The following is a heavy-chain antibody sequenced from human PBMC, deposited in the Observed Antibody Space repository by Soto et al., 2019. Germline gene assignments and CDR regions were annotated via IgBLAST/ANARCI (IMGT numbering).Heavy chain of an antibody. CDR1: GGSISSSSYY. Sequence: SETLSLTCTVSGGSISSSSYYWGWIRQPPGKGLEWIGSISSSWSSYYKPSLKSRLTITKDTSKNQVVFTMTNIDPVDTATYYCARKGYGDYPIDYWGQGTLVTVSS. CDR2: ISSSWSS. CDR3: ARKGYGDYPIDY. V-gene: IGHV4-39*06. J-gene: IGHJ4*02. D-gene: IGHD4-17*01.